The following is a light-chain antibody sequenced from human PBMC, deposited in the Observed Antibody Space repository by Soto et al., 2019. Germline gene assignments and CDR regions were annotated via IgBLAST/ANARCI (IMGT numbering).Light chain of an antibody. V-gene: IGKV4-1*01. CDR1: QSLLYHSNNKNY. Sequence: DIVMTQTPASLAVSLGERATITCKSSQSLLYHSNNKNYLAWYQQKTGQPPKLLIYWASTRESGVPDRFSGSGSETEFTLTISSLQAEDVAVYYCQQYYSTPPLTFGGGTKVEIK. CDR3: QQYYSTPPLT. CDR2: WAS. J-gene: IGKJ4*01.